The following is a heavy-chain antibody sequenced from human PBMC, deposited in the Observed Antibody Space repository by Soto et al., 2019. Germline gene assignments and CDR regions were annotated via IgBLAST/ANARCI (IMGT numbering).Heavy chain of an antibody. CDR3: GGLNLYYGEDV. J-gene: IGHJ6*02. Sequence: GASVKVSCKASGYTFTSYYMHWVRQAPGQGLEWMGIINPSGGSTSYAQKFQGRVTMTRDTSTSTVYMELSSLRSEDTAVYYCGGLNLYYGEDVGGQGTTVTVSS. V-gene: IGHV1-46*01. CDR1: GYTFTSYY. CDR2: INPSGGST.